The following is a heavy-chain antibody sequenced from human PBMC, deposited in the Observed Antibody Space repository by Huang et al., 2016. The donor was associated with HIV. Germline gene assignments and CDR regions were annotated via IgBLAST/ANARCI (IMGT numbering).Heavy chain of an antibody. CDR2: ISYDGSNK. D-gene: IGHD5-12*01. CDR1: GFTFSNYG. V-gene: IGHV3-30*18. Sequence: QVQLVESGGGVVQPGRSLRLSCAASGFTFSNYGLHWVRQAPGKGWGWVAVISYDGSNKYVADYVKGRFTISRDNSRNTVYLQMNSLRAEDTAVYYCAKDIVATIGPDYWGQGTLVTVSS. J-gene: IGHJ4*02. CDR3: AKDIVATIGPDY.